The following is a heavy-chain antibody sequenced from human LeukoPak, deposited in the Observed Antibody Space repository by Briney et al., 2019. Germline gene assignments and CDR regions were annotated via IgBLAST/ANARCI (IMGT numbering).Heavy chain of an antibody. CDR2: IYSGGST. Sequence: PGGSLRLTCAASGFTFNTYEMNWVRQAPGKGLEWVSVIYSGGSTYYADSVKGRFTISRDNSKNTLYLQMNSLRAEDTAVYYCARDYGSSPALGYWGQGTLVTVSS. CDR1: GFTFNTYE. J-gene: IGHJ4*02. CDR3: ARDYGSSPALGY. V-gene: IGHV3-53*01. D-gene: IGHD6-6*01.